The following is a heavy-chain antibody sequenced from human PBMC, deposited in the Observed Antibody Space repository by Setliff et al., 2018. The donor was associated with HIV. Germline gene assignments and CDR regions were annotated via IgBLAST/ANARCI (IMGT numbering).Heavy chain of an antibody. V-gene: IGHV1-69*13. CDR2: IIPIFGTA. Sequence: SVKVSCKASGGTFSSYAISWVRQAPGQGLEWMGGIIPIFGTANYAQKFQGRVTITADESTSTAYMELSSLRAEDTAVYYCARVGGHYFDSSGCFGIWGQGTMVTVSS. CDR1: GGTFSSYA. D-gene: IGHD3-22*01. J-gene: IGHJ3*02. CDR3: ARVGGHYFDSSGCFGI.